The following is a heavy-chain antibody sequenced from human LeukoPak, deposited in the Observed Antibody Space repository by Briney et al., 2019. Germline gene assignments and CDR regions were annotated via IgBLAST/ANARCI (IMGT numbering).Heavy chain of an antibody. V-gene: IGHV3-23*01. CDR2: ISGSGGST. CDR1: GGAVSSTAYC. CDR3: AKGPMVRGALDY. J-gene: IGHJ4*02. D-gene: IGHD3-10*01. Sequence: ETLSLTCAVSGGAVSSTAYCWSWVRQAPGKGLEWVSAISGSGGSTYYADSVKGRFTISRDNSKNTLYLQMNSLRAEDTAVYYCAKGPMVRGALDYWGQGTLVTVSS.